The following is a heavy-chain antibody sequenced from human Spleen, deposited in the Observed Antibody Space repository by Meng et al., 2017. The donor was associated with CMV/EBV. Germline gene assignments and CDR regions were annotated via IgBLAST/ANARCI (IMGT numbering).Heavy chain of an antibody. Sequence: GGSLRLSCKGSGYSFTSYWIGWVRQMPGKGLEWMGIIYPGDSDTRYRPSLQGQVTISADKSISTAYLQWSSLKASDTAMYYCARTSQGIAAAGWFDPWGQGTLVTVSS. CDR3: ARTSQGIAAAGWFDP. CDR2: IYPGDSDT. D-gene: IGHD6-13*01. CDR1: GYSFTSYW. V-gene: IGHV5-51*01. J-gene: IGHJ5*02.